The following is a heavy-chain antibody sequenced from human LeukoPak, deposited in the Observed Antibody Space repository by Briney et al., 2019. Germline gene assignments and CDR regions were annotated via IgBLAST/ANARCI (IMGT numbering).Heavy chain of an antibody. J-gene: IGHJ5*02. Sequence: GGSLRLSCAASGFTFSSYSMSWVRQTPGKGLEWVANIKQDGSEKYYVDSVRGRYTISRDNAKNSLSLQMNSLRAEDTAVYYCARDRVRGFDPWGQGTLVTVSS. V-gene: IGHV3-7*01. CDR1: GFTFSSYS. CDR3: ARDRVRGFDP. CDR2: IKQDGSEK.